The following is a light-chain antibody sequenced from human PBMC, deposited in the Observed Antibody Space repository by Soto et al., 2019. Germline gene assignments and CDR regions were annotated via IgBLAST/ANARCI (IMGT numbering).Light chain of an antibody. J-gene: IGKJ4*01. V-gene: IGKV3-20*01. CDR1: QSVSSSY. CDR2: GAS. Sequence: ETVLTQSTGTLSLSPGERATLSCRASQSVSSSYLAWYQQKPGQAPRLLIYGASSRATGIPDRLSGSGSGTDFTLTISRLEPDDFAVYYFHQYGSSPAFGGGTKLEIK. CDR3: HQYGSSPA.